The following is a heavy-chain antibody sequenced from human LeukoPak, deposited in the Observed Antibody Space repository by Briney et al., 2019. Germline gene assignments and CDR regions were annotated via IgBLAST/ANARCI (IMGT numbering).Heavy chain of an antibody. Sequence: GGSLRLTCAASGFTVRNNHMSWVRQAPGKGLEWVSVIDSRDNTYHADSVKGRFTISRHTSKNTLYLQMNSLRAEDTAVYYCARESTPLRGAFDPWGPGTLVTVSS. CDR1: GFTVRNNH. D-gene: IGHD5-24*01. J-gene: IGHJ5*02. CDR2: IDSRDNT. V-gene: IGHV3-53*04. CDR3: ARESTPLRGAFDP.